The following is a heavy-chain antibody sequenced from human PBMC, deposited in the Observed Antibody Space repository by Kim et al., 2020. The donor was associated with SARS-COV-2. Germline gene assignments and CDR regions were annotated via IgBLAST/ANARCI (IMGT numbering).Heavy chain of an antibody. CDR2: INAGNGNT. D-gene: IGHD2-15*01. CDR1: GYTFTSYA. J-gene: IGHJ6*02. V-gene: IGHV1-3*01. CDR3: AREGEYCSGGSCLYGMDV. Sequence: ASVKVSCKASGYTFTSYAMHWVRQAPGQRLEWMGWINAGNGNTKYSQKFQGRVTITRDTSASTAYMELSSLRSEDTAVYYCAREGEYCSGGSCLYGMDVWGQGTTVTVSS.